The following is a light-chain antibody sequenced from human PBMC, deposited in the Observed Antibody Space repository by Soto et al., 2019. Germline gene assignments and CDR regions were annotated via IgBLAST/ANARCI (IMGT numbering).Light chain of an antibody. V-gene: IGKV4-1*01. Sequence: DIVMTQSPDSLAVSLGERATINCKSSRSVLWSSNNKNYLAWYQQKPGQPPKLLIYWASSRESGVPDRFSGSGSGTDFTLTISSLQAEDVAVYYCQQYSITPYTFGQGTRLEIK. CDR2: WAS. J-gene: IGKJ2*01. CDR1: RSVLWSSNNKNY. CDR3: QQYSITPYT.